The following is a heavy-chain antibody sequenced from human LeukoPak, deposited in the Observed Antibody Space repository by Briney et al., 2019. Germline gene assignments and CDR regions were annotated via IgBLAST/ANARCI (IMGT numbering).Heavy chain of an antibody. V-gene: IGHV1-69*13. J-gene: IGHJ3*02. CDR3: ARERIYEMATISNAFDI. CDR2: IIPIFGTA. D-gene: IGHD5-24*01. CDR1: GYTFTSYY. Sequence: SVKVSCKASGYTFTSYYMHWVRQAPGQGLEWMGGIIPIFGTANYAQKFQGRVTITADESTSTAYMELSSLRSEDTAVYYCARERIYEMATISNAFDIWGQGTMVTVSS.